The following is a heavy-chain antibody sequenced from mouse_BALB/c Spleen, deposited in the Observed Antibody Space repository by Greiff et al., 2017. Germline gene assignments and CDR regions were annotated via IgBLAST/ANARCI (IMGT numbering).Heavy chain of an antibody. V-gene: IGHV1S29*02. CDR1: GYTFTDYN. Sequence: EVQLQQSGPELVKPGASVKISCKASGYTFTDYNMHWVKQSHGKSLEWIGYIYPYNGGTGYNQKFKSKATLTVDNSSSTAYMELRSLTSEDSAVYYCARSGYDYDPYYFDYWGQGTTLTVSS. J-gene: IGHJ2*01. CDR2: IYPYNGGT. CDR3: ARSGYDYDPYYFDY. D-gene: IGHD2-4*01.